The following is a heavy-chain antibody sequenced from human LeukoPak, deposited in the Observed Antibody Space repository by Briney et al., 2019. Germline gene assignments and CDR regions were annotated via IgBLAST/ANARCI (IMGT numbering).Heavy chain of an antibody. CDR3: ARGGYCSGGSCGEPYG. J-gene: IGHJ4*02. CDR1: GGTFSSYA. D-gene: IGHD2-15*01. CDR2: IIPILGIA. Sequence: SVKVSCKASGGTFSSYAISWVRQAPGQGLEWMGRIIPILGIANYAQKFQGRVTITADKSTSTAYMELSSLRSEDTAVYYCARGGYCSGGSCGEPYGWGQGTLVTVSS. V-gene: IGHV1-69*04.